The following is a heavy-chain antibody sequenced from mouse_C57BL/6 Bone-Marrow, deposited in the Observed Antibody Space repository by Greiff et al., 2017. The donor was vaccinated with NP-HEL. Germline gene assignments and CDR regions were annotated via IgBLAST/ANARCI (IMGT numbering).Heavy chain of an antibody. CDR1: GYTFTSYW. V-gene: IGHV1-64*01. J-gene: IGHJ3*01. D-gene: IGHD3-3*01. Sequence: QVQLKQPGAELVKPGASVKLSCKASGYTFTSYWMHWVKQRPGQGLEWIGMIHPNSGSTNYNEKFKSKATLTVDKSSSTAYMQLSSLTSEDSAVYYCARGGLASFAYWGQGTLVTVSA. CDR3: ARGGLASFAY. CDR2: IHPNSGST.